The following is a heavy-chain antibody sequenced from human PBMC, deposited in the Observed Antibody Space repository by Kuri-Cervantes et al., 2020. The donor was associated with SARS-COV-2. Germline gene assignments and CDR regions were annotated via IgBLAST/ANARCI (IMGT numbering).Heavy chain of an antibody. D-gene: IGHD6-13*01. CDR3: ARDLTDDSMSWYTSFGY. V-gene: IGHV3-74*01. Sequence: GGSLRLSCAVSGFSFSNYWMHWVRQAPGKGLVWVARINSDGRTTSYADAVEGRFTISRDNAKDTVYVQMNSLTAEDTAVYYCARDLTDDSMSWYTSFGYWGQGTLVTVSS. J-gene: IGHJ4*02. CDR1: GFSFSNYW. CDR2: INSDGRTT.